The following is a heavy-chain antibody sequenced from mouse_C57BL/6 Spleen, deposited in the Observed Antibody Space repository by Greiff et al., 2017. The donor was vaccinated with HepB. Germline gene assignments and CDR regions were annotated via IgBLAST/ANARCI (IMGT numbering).Heavy chain of an antibody. D-gene: IGHD1-1*01. Sequence: VQLQQSGAELVKPGASVKMSCKASGYTFTSYWITWVKQRPGQGLEWIGDIYPGSGSTNYNEKFKSKATLTVGTSSSTAYMQLCSLTSEDSAVYYCARPLSTVGYFDYWGQGTTLTVSS. J-gene: IGHJ2*01. CDR2: IYPGSGST. CDR1: GYTFTSYW. CDR3: ARPLSTVGYFDY. V-gene: IGHV1-55*01.